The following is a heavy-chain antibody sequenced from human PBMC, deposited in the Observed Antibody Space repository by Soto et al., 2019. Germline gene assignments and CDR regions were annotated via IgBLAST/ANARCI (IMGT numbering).Heavy chain of an antibody. D-gene: IGHD2-2*02. CDR3: ARENSIPSLSYYYGMEV. CDR2: IIPMFGTT. V-gene: IGHV1-69*13. Sequence: ASVKVSCKASGGTFTGNPISWVRQAPGRGLEWMGGIIPMFGTTNYAQKFQGRVTITADESTTTAYMELNSLRSEDTAVYYCARENSIPSLSYYYGMEVWGQGTTVTVSS. J-gene: IGHJ6*02. CDR1: GGTFTGNP.